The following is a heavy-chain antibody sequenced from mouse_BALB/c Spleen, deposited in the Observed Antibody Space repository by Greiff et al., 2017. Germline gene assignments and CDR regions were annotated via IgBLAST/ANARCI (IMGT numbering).Heavy chain of an antibody. CDR1: GYSITSGYY. Sequence: EVHLVESGPGLVKPSQSLSLTCSVTGYSITSGYYWNWIRQFPGNKLEWMGYISYDGSNNYNPSLKNRISITRDTSKNQFFLKLNSVTTEDTATYYCARKALYYYYGSSSFAYWGQGTLVTVSA. D-gene: IGHD1-1*01. V-gene: IGHV3-6*02. J-gene: IGHJ3*01. CDR3: ARKALYYYYGSSSFAY. CDR2: ISYDGSN.